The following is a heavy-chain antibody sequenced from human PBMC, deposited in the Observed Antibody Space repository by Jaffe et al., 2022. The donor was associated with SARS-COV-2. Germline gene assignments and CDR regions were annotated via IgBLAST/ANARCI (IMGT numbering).Heavy chain of an antibody. D-gene: IGHD6-13*01. J-gene: IGHJ4*02. CDR1: GGSISSGGYY. CDR3: ARRTRGGIAAARGGTSDY. V-gene: IGHV4-31*03. CDR2: IYYSGST. Sequence: QVQLQESGPGLVKPSQTLSLTCTVSGGSISSGGYYWSWIRQHPGKGLEWIGYIYYSGSTYYNPSLKSRVTISVDTSKNQFSLKLSSVTAADTAVYYCARRTRGGIAAARGGTSDYWGQGTLVTVSS.